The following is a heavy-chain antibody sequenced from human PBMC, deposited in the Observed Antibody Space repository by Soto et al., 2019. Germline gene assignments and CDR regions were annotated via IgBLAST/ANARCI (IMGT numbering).Heavy chain of an antibody. D-gene: IGHD1-26*01. V-gene: IGHV1-18*01. J-gene: IGHJ4*02. CDR3: ARDRGSYALDY. CDR2: ISAYNGNT. Sequence: QVQLVQSGAEVKKPGASVKVSCKASGYTFTSYGFTWVRQAPGQGLEWMGWISAYNGNTNYAQKLQGRVTMTTDTSTSTAYIELTSLRSGDTAVYYCARDRGSYALDYWGQGALVTVSS. CDR1: GYTFTSYG.